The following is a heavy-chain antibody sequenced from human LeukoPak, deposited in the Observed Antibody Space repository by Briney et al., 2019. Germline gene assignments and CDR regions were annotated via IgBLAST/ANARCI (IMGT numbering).Heavy chain of an antibody. J-gene: IGHJ4*02. CDR3: ARWVGIAVAGPKGPFDY. V-gene: IGHV6-1*01. Sequence: SQTLSLTCAISGDSVSSNSTAWNWIRQPPSRGLEWLGRTYYRSKWYNDYAVSVKSRITINPDTSKNQFSLQLNSVTPEDTAVYYCARWVGIAVAGPKGPFDYWGQGTLVTVSS. CDR2: TYYRSKWYN. CDR1: GDSVSSNSTA. D-gene: IGHD6-19*01.